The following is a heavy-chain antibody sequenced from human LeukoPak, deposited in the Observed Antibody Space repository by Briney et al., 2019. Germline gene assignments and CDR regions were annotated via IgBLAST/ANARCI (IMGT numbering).Heavy chain of an antibody. CDR1: GGSISSGDYS. CDR3: AREHCSGGSCYSDD. CDR2: IYHSGRT. D-gene: IGHD2-15*01. Sequence: PSQTLSLTCAVSGGSISSGDYSWSWIRQPPGKGLEWIGYIYHSGRTYYNPSLKSRVTISIDRSKNQFSLKLSSVTAADTAVYYCAREHCSGGSCYSDDWGQGTLVTVSS. J-gene: IGHJ4*02. V-gene: IGHV4-30-2*01.